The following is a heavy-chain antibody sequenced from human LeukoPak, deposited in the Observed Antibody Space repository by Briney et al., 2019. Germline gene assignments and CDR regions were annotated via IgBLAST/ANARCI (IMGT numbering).Heavy chain of an antibody. CDR3: ARAYASGSYYFDY. V-gene: IGHV4-39*07. J-gene: IGHJ4*02. Sequence: PSETLSLTCTVSGDSISSSTFYWGWIRQSPGKGLEWMGIIPYSGRTYYNPSLKGRVTISVDTSRDQFSLKLTSVTAADTAVYYCARAYASGSYYFDYWGQGTLVTVSS. CDR2: IPYSGRT. D-gene: IGHD3-10*01. CDR1: GDSISSSTFY.